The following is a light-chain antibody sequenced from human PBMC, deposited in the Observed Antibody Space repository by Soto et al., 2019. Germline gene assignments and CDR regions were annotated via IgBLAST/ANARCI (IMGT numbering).Light chain of an antibody. CDR2: DAS. CDR3: QQRSNWPAEVLT. CDR1: QSVSSY. J-gene: IGKJ4*01. Sequence: EIVLTQSPATLSLSPGERATLSCRASQSVSSYLAWYQQKPGQAPRLLIYDASNRATGIPARFSGSGSGTDFTLTISSLEPEDFAVYYCQQRSNWPAEVLTFGGGTKVEIK. V-gene: IGKV3-11*01.